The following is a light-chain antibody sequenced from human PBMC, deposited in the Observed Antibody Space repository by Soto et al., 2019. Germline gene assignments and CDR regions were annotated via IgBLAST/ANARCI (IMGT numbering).Light chain of an antibody. Sequence: QASLTQPASVSGSPGQSIPISCTGTSSDVGGYNYVSWYQQHPGKAPKLMIYEVSNRPSGVSNRFSGSKSGNTASLTISGLQAEEEADYYCSSYTSSSTLLYVFGTGTKVTVL. V-gene: IGLV2-14*01. CDR3: SSYTSSSTLLYV. CDR1: SSDVGGYNY. CDR2: EVS. J-gene: IGLJ1*01.